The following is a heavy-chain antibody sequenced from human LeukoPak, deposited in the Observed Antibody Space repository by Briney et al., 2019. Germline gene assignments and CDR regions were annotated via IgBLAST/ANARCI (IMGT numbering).Heavy chain of an antibody. CDR1: GYTFTGYY. D-gene: IGHD5-24*01. CDR3: ARDGYNGALDY. Sequence: ASVKVSCKASGYTFTGYYMHWVRQAPGQGLEWMGRINPNSGGTNYAQKFQGRVTMTRDTSISTAYMELSSLRSEDTAVYYCARDGYNGALDYWGQGTLVTVSS. J-gene: IGHJ4*02. CDR2: INPNSGGT. V-gene: IGHV1-2*06.